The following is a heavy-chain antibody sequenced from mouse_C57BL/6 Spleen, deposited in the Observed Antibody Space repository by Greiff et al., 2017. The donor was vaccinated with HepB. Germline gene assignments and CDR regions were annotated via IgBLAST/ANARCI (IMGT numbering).Heavy chain of an antibody. CDR3: ASYYYGSRRGYYFDY. CDR2: IYPRSGNT. V-gene: IGHV1-81*01. CDR1: GYTFTSYG. Sequence: LQESGAELARPGASVKLSCKASGYTFTSYGISWVKQRTGQGLEWIGEIYPRSGNTYYNEKFKGKATLTADKSYSTAYMELRSLTSEDSAVYFCASYYYGSRRGYYFDYWGQGTTLTVSS. D-gene: IGHD1-1*01. J-gene: IGHJ2*01.